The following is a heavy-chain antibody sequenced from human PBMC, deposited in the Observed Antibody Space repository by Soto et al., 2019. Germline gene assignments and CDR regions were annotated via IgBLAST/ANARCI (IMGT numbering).Heavy chain of an antibody. D-gene: IGHD3-3*01. CDR3: AKKGVTRFLEWLSGEESYYYMDV. CDR1: GFTFSSYG. J-gene: IGHJ6*03. V-gene: IGHV3-30*18. Sequence: QVQLVESGGGVVQPGRSLRLSCAASGFTFSSYGMHWVRQAPGKGLEWVAVISYDGSNKYYADSVKGRFTISRDNSKNTLYLQMNSLRAEDTAVYYCAKKGVTRFLEWLSGEESYYYMDVWGKGTTVTVSS. CDR2: ISYDGSNK.